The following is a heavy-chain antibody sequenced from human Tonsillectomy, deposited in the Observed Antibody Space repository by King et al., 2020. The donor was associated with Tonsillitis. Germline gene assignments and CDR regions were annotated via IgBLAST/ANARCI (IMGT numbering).Heavy chain of an antibody. Sequence: VQLVESGGGVVQPGRSLRLSCAASGFTFKSYGMHWVRQPPGKGLEWVAVISYDGYNTYSADSVKGRFTISRDNSKNTLYLQMNSLRAEDTAVYFCARSAGYGDYGFDYWGQGIPVTVSS. CDR2: ISYDGYNT. CDR1: GFTFKSYG. J-gene: IGHJ4*02. V-gene: IGHV3-33*05. D-gene: IGHD4-17*01. CDR3: ARSAGYGDYGFDY.